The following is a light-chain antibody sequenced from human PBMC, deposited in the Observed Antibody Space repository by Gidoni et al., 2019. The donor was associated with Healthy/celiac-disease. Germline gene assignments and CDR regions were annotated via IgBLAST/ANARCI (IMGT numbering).Light chain of an antibody. CDR2: GAS. V-gene: IGKV3-20*01. Sequence: EILLTQSPCTLSLSPGERATLSCRASQSVSSSYLAWYQQKPGQAPRLLIYGASSRATGIPERCSSSGSGTDFTLTISRLEPEEYAVDYCQQYGSSPPVTFGGGTRVEIK. CDR1: QSVSSSY. CDR3: QQYGSSPPVT. J-gene: IGKJ4*01.